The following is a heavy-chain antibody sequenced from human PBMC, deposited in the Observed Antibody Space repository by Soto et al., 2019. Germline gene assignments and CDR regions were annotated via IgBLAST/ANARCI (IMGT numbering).Heavy chain of an antibody. CDR3: ARDVPNTVNSYYYYYGMDV. CDR1: GYTFTSYG. Sequence: ASVKVSCKASGYTFTSYGISWVRQAPGQGLEWMGWISAYNGNTNYAQKLQGRVTMTTDTSTSTAYMELRSLRSDDTAVYYCARDVPNTVNSYYYYYGMDVWGQGTTVTVSS. D-gene: IGHD2-2*01. CDR2: ISAYNGNT. V-gene: IGHV1-18*01. J-gene: IGHJ6*02.